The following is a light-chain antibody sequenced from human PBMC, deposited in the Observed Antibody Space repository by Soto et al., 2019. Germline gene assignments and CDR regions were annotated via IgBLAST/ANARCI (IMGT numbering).Light chain of an antibody. Sequence: QSALTQPASVSGSPGQSITLSCTGTSSDIGGYDYVSWYQRHPGKAPKLIIYDVNNRPSGVSNRFSGSKSVNTASLTISGLQAEDEADYYCNSYASGSSHVVFGGGTKLTVL. CDR2: DVN. J-gene: IGLJ2*01. V-gene: IGLV2-14*01. CDR1: SSDIGGYDY. CDR3: NSYASGSSHVV.